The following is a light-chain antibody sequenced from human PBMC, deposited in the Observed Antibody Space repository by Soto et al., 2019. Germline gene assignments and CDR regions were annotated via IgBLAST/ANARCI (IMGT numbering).Light chain of an antibody. CDR1: QSVSSY. J-gene: IGKJ5*01. CDR2: DAS. V-gene: IGKV3-11*01. CDR3: QQRSNWSIT. Sequence: EIFLTQSPATLSLSQWEIATLSWRASQSVSSYLAWYQQKPGQAPRLLIYDASNRATGIPARFSGSGSGTDFTLTISSLEPEDFAVYYCQQRSNWSITFGQGTRLEIK.